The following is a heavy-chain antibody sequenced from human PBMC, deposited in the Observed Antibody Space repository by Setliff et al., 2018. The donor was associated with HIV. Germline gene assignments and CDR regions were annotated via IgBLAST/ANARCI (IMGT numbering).Heavy chain of an antibody. CDR3: ARDQTDGGNGEWRFRPRDYWYFDL. D-gene: IGHD2-15*01. Sequence: SETLSLTCTVSGGSISSYYWSWIRQPPGKGLEWVGYIYYSGSTNYNPSLKSRVTISVDTSKNQFSLKLSSVTAADTAVYYCARDQTDGGNGEWRFRPRDYWYFDLWGRGTLVTVSS. CDR1: GGSISSYY. V-gene: IGHV4-59*01. J-gene: IGHJ2*01. CDR2: IYYSGST.